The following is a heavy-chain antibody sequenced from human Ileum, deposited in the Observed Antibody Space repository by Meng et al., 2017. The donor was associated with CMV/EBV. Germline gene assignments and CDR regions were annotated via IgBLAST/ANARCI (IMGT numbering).Heavy chain of an antibody. V-gene: IGHV1-46*01. CDR1: GYTFTSYS. D-gene: IGHD2-15*01. CDR2: VNPSGGAT. CDR3: ARAHCSGGICYNWFDP. J-gene: IGHJ5*02. Sequence: GYTFTSYSIHWVRQVPGQGLEWMGIVNPSGGATYYAQKFQGRVTMTRDTSTSSVYMELTSLTSEDTAVYYCARAHCSGGICYNWFDPWGQGTLVTASS.